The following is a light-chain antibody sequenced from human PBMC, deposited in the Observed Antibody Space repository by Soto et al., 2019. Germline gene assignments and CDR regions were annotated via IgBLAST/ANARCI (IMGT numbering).Light chain of an antibody. J-gene: IGKJ1*01. V-gene: IGKV1-39*01. CDR3: QQTYDTPWT. CDR1: RSISSY. CDR2: AAS. Sequence: DIQVTQSPSSLSASVGDRVTITCRASRSISSYLNWYQQKPGTAPKLLMYAASSLQSEVPSRFSGSGSGTDFSLTITNLQPEDFATYYCQQTYDTPWTFGQGTKVDIK.